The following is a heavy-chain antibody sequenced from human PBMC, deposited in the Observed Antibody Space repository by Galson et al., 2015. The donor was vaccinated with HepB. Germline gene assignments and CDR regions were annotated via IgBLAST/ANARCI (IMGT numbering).Heavy chain of an antibody. Sequence: LRLSCAASGFIFSNYGIHWVRQAPGEGLEWVAFISYDGSDKYYADSVKGRFTISRDNSDNTLYLQMKSLRSEDAAVYYCAKEGSPYYYYYGMDVWGQGTTVTVSS. CDR1: GFIFSNYG. CDR2: ISYDGSDK. CDR3: AKEGSPYYYYYGMDV. V-gene: IGHV3-30*18. J-gene: IGHJ6*02. D-gene: IGHD3-10*01.